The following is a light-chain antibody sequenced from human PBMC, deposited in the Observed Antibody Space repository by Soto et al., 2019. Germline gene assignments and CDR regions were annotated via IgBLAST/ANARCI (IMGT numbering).Light chain of an antibody. CDR2: GAS. V-gene: IGKV3-20*01. CDR3: QQYGNSPLT. Sequence: EIVLTQSPGTLSLSPGERATHSCRASQISSSYLAWYQQKPGQAPRLLVYGASSRATGIPDRFSGSGSGTDFTLTISRLEPEDFAVYYCQQYGNSPLTFGGGTKVDIK. J-gene: IGKJ4*01. CDR1: QISSSY.